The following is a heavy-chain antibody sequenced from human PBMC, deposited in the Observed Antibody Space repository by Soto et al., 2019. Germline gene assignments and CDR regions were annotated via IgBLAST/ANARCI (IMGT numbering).Heavy chain of an antibody. D-gene: IGHD6-13*01. CDR1: GFTFSSYS. V-gene: IGHV3-48*01. Sequence: EVQLVESGGGLVQPGGSLRLSCAASGFTFSSYSMNWVRQAPGKGLEWVSYISSSSSTIYYADSVKGRFTISRDNAKNSMYLDVNSLGAEDTAVYYCARHPERIAEIGWFDPWGHGTLVPVSS. CDR2: ISSSSSTI. CDR3: ARHPERIAEIGWFDP. J-gene: IGHJ5*02.